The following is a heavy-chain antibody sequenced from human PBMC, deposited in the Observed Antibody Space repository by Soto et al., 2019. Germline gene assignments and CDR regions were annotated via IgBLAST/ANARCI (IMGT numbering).Heavy chain of an antibody. J-gene: IGHJ4*02. CDR3: AKDYSSVWSRGIDF. Sequence: EVQLLESGGGLAQPGGSLSLSCAATGFTFTNYAMTWVRRTAGKGLEWVSAISDAGERTYYADSVRGRFTVSRDNSKNTRYLQMNSLRAEDTAVYYCAKDYSSVWSRGIDFWGQGTLVTVSS. CDR1: GFTFTNYA. CDR2: ISDAGERT. V-gene: IGHV3-23*01. D-gene: IGHD6-19*01.